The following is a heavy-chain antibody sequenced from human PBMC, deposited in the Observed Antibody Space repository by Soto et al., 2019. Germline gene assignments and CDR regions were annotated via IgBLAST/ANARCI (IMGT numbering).Heavy chain of an antibody. CDR2: IKSKTDGGTT. V-gene: IGHV3-15*01. Sequence: GGSLRLSCAASGFTFSNAWMSWVRQAPGKGLEWVGRIKSKTDGGTTDYAAPVKGRFTISRDDSKNTLYMQMNSLKTEDTAVYYCTTDSLGYCSGGSCFRYNWFDPWGQGTLVTVSS. CDR3: TTDSLGYCSGGSCFRYNWFDP. CDR1: GFTFSNAW. D-gene: IGHD2-15*01. J-gene: IGHJ5*02.